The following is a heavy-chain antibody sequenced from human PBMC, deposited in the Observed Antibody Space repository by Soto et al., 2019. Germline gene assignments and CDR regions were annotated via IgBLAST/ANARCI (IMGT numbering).Heavy chain of an antibody. Sequence: GGSLRLSCEGSGFTFSSYSMNWVRQAPGKGLEWISSISGSGGYIYYADSVKGRFTISRDNAKNSLYLQMTSLRDEDTALYYCARDRQSTPWYAADYWGQGSLVTVSS. CDR1: GFTFSSYS. V-gene: IGHV3-21*01. CDR2: ISGSGGYI. J-gene: IGHJ4*02. CDR3: ARDRQSTPWYAADY. D-gene: IGHD6-13*01.